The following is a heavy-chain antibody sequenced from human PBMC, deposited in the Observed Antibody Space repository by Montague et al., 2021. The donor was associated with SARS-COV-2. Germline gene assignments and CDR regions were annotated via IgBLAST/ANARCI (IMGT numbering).Heavy chain of an antibody. V-gene: IGHV3-7*01. CDR2: IKLDGSEQ. J-gene: IGHJ6*03. Sequence: SLSLSFSASGFIFGDYWMSWVRQAPGKGLEWVANIKLDGSEQYYMDSMKGRFTVSRDNARNSLYLQMNSLRAEDTAVYYCARATLYMDVWGEGTTVAVSS. CDR3: ARATLYMDV. CDR1: GFIFGDYW.